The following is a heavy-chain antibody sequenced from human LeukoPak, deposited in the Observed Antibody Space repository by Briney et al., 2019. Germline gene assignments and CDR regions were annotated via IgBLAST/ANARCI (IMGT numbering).Heavy chain of an antibody. V-gene: IGHV4-38-2*01. J-gene: IGHJ3*01. D-gene: IGHD3-16*01. CDR3: ARFDHVWETHGMDAFDL. CDR2: IYHSEST. Sequence: PSETLSLTCGVPGYSISRGYSWGWIRQPPGKGLEWIGNIYHSESTHYNPSLKSRVTISPDTSKNQFSLKLTSVTASDTAVYYCARFDHVWETHGMDAFDLWGQGTMVTVSS. CDR1: GYSISRGYS.